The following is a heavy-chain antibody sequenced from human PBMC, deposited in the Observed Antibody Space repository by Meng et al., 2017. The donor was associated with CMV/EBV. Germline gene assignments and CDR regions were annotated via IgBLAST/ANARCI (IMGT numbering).Heavy chain of an antibody. Sequence: GSLKISCAASGFTFSSYGMHWVRQAPGKGLEWVAFIRYDGSNKYYADSVKGRFTISRDNSKNTLYLQMNSLRAEDTAVYYCAKDLGVVWGQGTTVTVSS. J-gene: IGHJ6*02. D-gene: IGHD2-8*01. CDR3: AKDLGVV. CDR2: IRYDGSNK. V-gene: IGHV3-30*02. CDR1: GFTFSSYG.